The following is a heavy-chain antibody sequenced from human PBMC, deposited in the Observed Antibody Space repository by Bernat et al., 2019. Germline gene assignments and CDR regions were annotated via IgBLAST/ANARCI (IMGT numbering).Heavy chain of an antibody. CDR2: ISGSGGST. V-gene: IGHV3-23*01. D-gene: IGHD3-10*01. CDR3: AKGGQGSGSYFYYYGMDV. J-gene: IGHJ6*02. CDR1: GFTFSSYA. Sequence: EVQLLESGGGLVQPGVSLRLSCAASGFTFSSYAMSWVRQAPGKGLEWVSAISGSGGSTYYADSVKGRFTISRDNSKNTLYLQMNSLRAEDTAVYYCAKGGQGSGSYFYYYGMDVWGQGTTVTVSS.